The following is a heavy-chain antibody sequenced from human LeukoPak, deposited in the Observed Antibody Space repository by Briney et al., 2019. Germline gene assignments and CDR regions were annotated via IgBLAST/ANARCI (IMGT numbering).Heavy chain of an antibody. CDR2: IYTSGST. CDR3: ARASWAYSPFDH. D-gene: IGHD2-21*01. CDR1: GGSISSYY. J-gene: IGHJ4*02. Sequence: SETLSLTCTVSGGSISSYYWNWIRQPAGKGLEWIGRIYTSGSTTYNPSLKSRVTMSVDTPKNQFSLKLNSATAADTAVYYCARASWAYSPFDHWGQGILVTVSS. V-gene: IGHV4-4*07.